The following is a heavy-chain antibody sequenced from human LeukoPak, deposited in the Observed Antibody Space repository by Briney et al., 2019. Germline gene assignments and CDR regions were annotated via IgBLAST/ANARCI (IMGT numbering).Heavy chain of an antibody. CDR1: GYTFTSYG. D-gene: IGHD3-22*01. V-gene: IGHV1-18*01. J-gene: IGHJ4*02. CDR2: ISAYNGNT. CDR3: ARGGYYYDSSGYFDY. Sequence: ASVTVSCKASGYTFTSYGISWVRQAPGQGLEWMGWISAYNGNTNYAQRLQGRVTMATDTSTSTAYMELSSLRSEDTAVYYCARGGYYYDSSGYFDYWGQGTLVTVSS.